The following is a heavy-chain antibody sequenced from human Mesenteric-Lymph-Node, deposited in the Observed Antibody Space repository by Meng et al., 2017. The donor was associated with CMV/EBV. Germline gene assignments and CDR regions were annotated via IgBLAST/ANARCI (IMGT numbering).Heavy chain of an antibody. CDR3: VRHGSIGSRRNYFDY. V-gene: IGHV5-51*01. Sequence: GGSLRLSCKGYGYSFTTYWIGWVRQMPGKGLEWMGIIYPGDSDTRYSPSFQGQVTISADKSITTAYLQWSSLEASDTAVYYCVRHGSIGSRRNYFDYWGQGTLVTVSS. CDR2: IYPGDSDT. CDR1: GYSFTTYW. J-gene: IGHJ4*02. D-gene: IGHD6-6*01.